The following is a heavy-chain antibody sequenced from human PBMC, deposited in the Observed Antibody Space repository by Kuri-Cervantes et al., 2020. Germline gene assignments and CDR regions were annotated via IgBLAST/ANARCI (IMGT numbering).Heavy chain of an antibody. D-gene: IGHD1-1*01. J-gene: IGHJ5*02. Sequence: GGSLRLSCAASGFTFDDYAMHWVRQAPGKGLEWVSSISSSSSYIYYADSVKGRFTISRDNAKNSLYLQMNSLRAEDTAVYYCARDRGYNWNVEWFDPWGQGTLVTVSS. CDR2: ISSSSSYI. V-gene: IGHV3-21*01. CDR3: ARDRGYNWNVEWFDP. CDR1: GFTFDDYA.